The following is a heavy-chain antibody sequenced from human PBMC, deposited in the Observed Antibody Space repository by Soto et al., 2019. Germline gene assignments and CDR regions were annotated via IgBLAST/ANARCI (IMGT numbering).Heavy chain of an antibody. V-gene: IGHV3-30*18. J-gene: IGHJ5*01. CDR1: GFTFSTHG. CDR2: ISHDGSEK. Sequence: QVQLVESGGGLVQPGTSLRLSCAASGFTFSTHGMHWVRQAPGKGLEWVAMISHDGSEKYYVDSVKGRFTISRDTSKNTLFLQMDSLRAEDTAVYYCAKDWGETGCYNWFDSWGQGTLVTVSS. CDR3: AKDWGETGCYNWFDS. D-gene: IGHD3-16*01.